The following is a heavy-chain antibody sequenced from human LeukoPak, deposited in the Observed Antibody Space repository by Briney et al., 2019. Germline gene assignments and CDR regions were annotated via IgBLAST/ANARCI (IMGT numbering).Heavy chain of an antibody. Sequence: PGGSLRLSCAAYGFTFSIAWMSWVRQAPGKGLEWVGRIRSKTDSGTTDYAAPVKGRFTISRDDSKNTLYLQMNSLKAEDTAIYYCTTDWYAFWGQGTLVTVSS. CDR2: IRSKTDSGTT. CDR1: GFTFSIAW. V-gene: IGHV3-15*01. J-gene: IGHJ4*02. D-gene: IGHD2-2*01. CDR3: TTDWYAF.